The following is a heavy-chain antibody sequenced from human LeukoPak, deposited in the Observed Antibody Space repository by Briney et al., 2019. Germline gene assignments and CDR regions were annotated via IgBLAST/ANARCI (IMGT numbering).Heavy chain of an antibody. V-gene: IGHV1-2*02. CDR3: ARKFLGSRGYYFDY. CDR2: INPNSGGT. Sequence: GASVKVSCKASGYTFTGYYMHWVRQAPGQGLEWMGWINPNSGGTNYAQKFQGRVTMTRDTSISTAYMELSSLRSDDTAVYYCARKFLGSRGYYFDYWSQGTLVTVSS. D-gene: IGHD3-10*01. J-gene: IGHJ4*02. CDR1: GYTFTGYY.